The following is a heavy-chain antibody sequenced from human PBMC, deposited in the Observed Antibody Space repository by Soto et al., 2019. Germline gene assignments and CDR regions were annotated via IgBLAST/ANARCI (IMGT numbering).Heavy chain of an antibody. J-gene: IGHJ6*02. CDR3: ARGGLGIFRYYYYGMDV. CDR2: INPNSGGT. Sequence: ASVKVSCKXSGYTFTGYDMHWVRQAPGQGLEWMGWINPNSGGTNYAQKFQGWVTMTRDTSISTAYMELSRLRSDDTAVYYCARGGLGIFRYYYYGMDVWGQGTTVTVSS. D-gene: IGHD2-15*01. V-gene: IGHV1-2*04. CDR1: GYTFTGYD.